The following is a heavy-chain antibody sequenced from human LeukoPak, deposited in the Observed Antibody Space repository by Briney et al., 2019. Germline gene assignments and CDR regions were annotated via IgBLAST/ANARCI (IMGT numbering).Heavy chain of an antibody. CDR2: IHGSGST. CDR3: ARGHSGRGGIDP. D-gene: IGHD3-16*01. V-gene: IGHV4-59*01. J-gene: IGHJ5*02. CDR1: GGSIGSYH. Sequence: SETLSLTCTVSGGSIGSYHWSWIRQPPGKGLEWIAYIHGSGSTNYNPSLKSRVTISLDTSKNQVSLKLSSVTAADTAVYYCARGHSGRGGIDPWGQGTLVSVSS.